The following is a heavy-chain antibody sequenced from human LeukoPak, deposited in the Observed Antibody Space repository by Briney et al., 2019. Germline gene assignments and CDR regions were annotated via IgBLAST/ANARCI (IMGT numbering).Heavy chain of an antibody. J-gene: IGHJ4*02. CDR2: ISYDGSNK. CDR3: AKSAAAGTDTGY. D-gene: IGHD6-13*01. Sequence: GGSLRPSCAASGFTFSGYPIHWVRQAPGKGLEWVAVISYDGSNKYYADSVKGRFTISRDNSKNTLYPQMNSLRAEDTAVYYCAKSAAAGTDTGYWGQGTLVTVSS. V-gene: IGHV3-30*18. CDR1: GFTFSGYP.